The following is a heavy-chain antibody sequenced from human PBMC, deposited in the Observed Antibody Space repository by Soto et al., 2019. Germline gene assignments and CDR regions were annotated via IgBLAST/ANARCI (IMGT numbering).Heavy chain of an antibody. V-gene: IGHV1-3*05. Sequence: QVQLVQSGAEEKKPGASVKVSCKASGYTFTSYAMHWVRQAPGQRLEWMGWINAGNGNTKYSQKFQGRVTITRDTSASTSYMELSSLRSEDTAVYYCARDPSYYGMDVWGQGTTVTVSS. CDR2: INAGNGNT. CDR3: ARDPSYYGMDV. CDR1: GYTFTSYA. J-gene: IGHJ6*02.